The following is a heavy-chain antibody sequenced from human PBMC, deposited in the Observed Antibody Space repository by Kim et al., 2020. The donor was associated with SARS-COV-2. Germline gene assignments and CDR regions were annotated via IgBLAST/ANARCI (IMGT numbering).Heavy chain of an antibody. D-gene: IGHD3-10*01. CDR1: GYTFTDYH. CDR2: INPNSGGT. CDR3: ARPPGGPLAGRFDY. Sequence: ASVKVSCEASGYTFTDYHIHWVRRAPGQGLEWMGWINPNSGGTNYAQKFQGRVTMTRDMSISTAYMELYKLRSDDTAVYYCARPPGGPLAGRFDYWGQGTLVTVSS. V-gene: IGHV1-2*02. J-gene: IGHJ4*02.